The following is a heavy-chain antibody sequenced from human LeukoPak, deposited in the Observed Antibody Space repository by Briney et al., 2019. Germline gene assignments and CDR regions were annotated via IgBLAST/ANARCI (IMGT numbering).Heavy chain of an antibody. CDR3: ARAVDSRGYQHKGFDP. V-gene: IGHV4-61*02. Sequence: SETLSLTCTVSGESISNSRHYWSWIRQPAGKGLEWIGRIYPSGNTNYNPSLKSRVTISVDTSKNQFSLKLSSVTAADTAVYYCARAVDSRGYQHKGFDPWGRGTLVTVSS. CDR2: IYPSGNT. D-gene: IGHD3-22*01. CDR1: GESISNSRHY. J-gene: IGHJ5*02.